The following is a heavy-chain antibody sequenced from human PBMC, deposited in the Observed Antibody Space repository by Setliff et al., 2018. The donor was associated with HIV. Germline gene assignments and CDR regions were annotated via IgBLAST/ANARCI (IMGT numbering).Heavy chain of an antibody. CDR1: GYTFTSYY. Sequence: ASVKVSCKASGYTFTSYYMNWVRQAPGQGLEWMGIIDPSGGSSTYAQKFQGRVAMTRDTSTSTVYMELSSLRSEDTAVYYCARGRGAYDFWTSDNYYMGVWGNGTTVTVSS. CDR2: IDPSGGSS. D-gene: IGHD3-3*01. V-gene: IGHV1-46*01. CDR3: ARGRGAYDFWTSDNYYMGV. J-gene: IGHJ6*03.